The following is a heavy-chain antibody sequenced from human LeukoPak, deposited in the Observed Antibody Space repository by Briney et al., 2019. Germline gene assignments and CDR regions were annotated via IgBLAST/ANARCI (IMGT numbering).Heavy chain of an antibody. CDR3: ARDKGYNPYGFDI. CDR2: IWSDGSNK. D-gene: IGHD1-1*01. J-gene: IGHJ3*02. CDR1: GLMFSSYG. Sequence: GGSLRLSCAASGLMFSSYGMHWVRQAPGKGLEWVAVIWSDGSNKYYADSVKGRFTISRDNSKNTLYLQMNSLRVEDTAVYFCARDKGYNPYGFDIWGQGTMVTVSS. V-gene: IGHV3-33*01.